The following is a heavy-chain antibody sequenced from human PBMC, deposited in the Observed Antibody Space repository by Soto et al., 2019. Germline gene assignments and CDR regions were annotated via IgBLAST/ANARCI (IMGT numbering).Heavy chain of an antibody. CDR3: ARGAPDIVAPDKLPDGMDV. Sequence: QVQLVQSGAEVKKPGASVKVSCKASGYDFTLYGMSWVRQAPGQGLEWMGWISAYIGKEESAERFQGRLTITIDPSTSTVSMELRSLRVDDTAVYYCARGAPDIVAPDKLPDGMDVWGQGTAVTVSS. J-gene: IGHJ6*02. CDR1: GYDFTLYG. D-gene: IGHD5-12*01. V-gene: IGHV1-18*04. CDR2: ISAYIGKE.